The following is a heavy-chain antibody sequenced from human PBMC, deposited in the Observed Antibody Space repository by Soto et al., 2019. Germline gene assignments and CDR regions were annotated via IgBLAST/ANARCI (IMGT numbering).Heavy chain of an antibody. J-gene: IGHJ4*02. CDR3: AREKGEGGGDEY. D-gene: IGHD3-16*01. CDR1: GGTFSSYA. Sequence: QVQLVQSGAEVKKPGSSVKVSCKASGGTFSSYAISWVRQAPGQGLEWMGGIIPIFGTANYAQKFQGRVTITADESTSTAYMELSRLRSEDTVVYYFAREKGEGGGDEYWGQGTLVTVSS. V-gene: IGHV1-69*01. CDR2: IIPIFGTA.